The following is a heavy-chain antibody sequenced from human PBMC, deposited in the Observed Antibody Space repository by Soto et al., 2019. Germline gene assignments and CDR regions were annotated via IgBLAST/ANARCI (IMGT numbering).Heavy chain of an antibody. D-gene: IGHD3-22*01. CDR3: ARVSRRRGSGYYCGPAFDI. Sequence: SETLSLTCAVYGGSFSGYYWSWIRQPPGKGLEWIGEINHSGSTNYNPSLKSRVTISVDTSKNQFSLKLSSVTAADTAVYYCARVSRRRGSGYYCGPAFDIWGQGTMVTVSS. V-gene: IGHV4-34*01. CDR2: INHSGST. CDR1: GGSFSGYY. J-gene: IGHJ3*02.